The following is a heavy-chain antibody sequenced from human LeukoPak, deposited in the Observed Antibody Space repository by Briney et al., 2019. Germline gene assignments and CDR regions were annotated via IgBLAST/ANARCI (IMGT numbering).Heavy chain of an antibody. Sequence: PGGSLRLSCAASGFMFSSYWMHWVRQAPGKGLEWVAVIWYDGSIKYYADSVKGRFTISKDNSKNTLYLQMNSLRAEDTAVYYCAKADEMNMDYWGQGTLVTVSS. CDR2: IWYDGSIK. D-gene: IGHD2/OR15-2a*01. CDR3: AKADEMNMDY. V-gene: IGHV3-33*06. J-gene: IGHJ4*02. CDR1: GFMFSSYW.